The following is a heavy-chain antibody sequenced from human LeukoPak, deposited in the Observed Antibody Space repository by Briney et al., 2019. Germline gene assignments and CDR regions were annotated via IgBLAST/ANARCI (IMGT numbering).Heavy chain of an antibody. D-gene: IGHD4-17*01. Sequence: GRSLRLSCAASGFTFSSYGMHWVRQAPGKGLEWVAVISYDGSNKYYADSVKGRFTISRDNSKNTLYLQMNSLRAEDTAVYYCAKAPRSTVTTSYFDYWGQGTLVTVSS. CDR2: ISYDGSNK. CDR3: AKAPRSTVTTSYFDY. V-gene: IGHV3-30*18. J-gene: IGHJ4*02. CDR1: GFTFSSYG.